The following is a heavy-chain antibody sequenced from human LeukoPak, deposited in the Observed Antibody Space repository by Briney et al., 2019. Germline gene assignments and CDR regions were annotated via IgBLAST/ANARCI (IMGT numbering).Heavy chain of an antibody. D-gene: IGHD2-2*01. J-gene: IGHJ3*02. V-gene: IGHV3-30*02. CDR3: ASGQGTSSWGDPTPDAFDI. CDR1: GFTFSSYG. Sequence: GGSLRLSCAASGFTFSSYGMHWVRQAPGKGLEWVAFIRYDGSNKYYADSVKGRFTISRDDSKNTLYLQMNSLRAEDTAVYYCASGQGTSSWGDPTPDAFDIWGQGTMVTVSS. CDR2: IRYDGSNK.